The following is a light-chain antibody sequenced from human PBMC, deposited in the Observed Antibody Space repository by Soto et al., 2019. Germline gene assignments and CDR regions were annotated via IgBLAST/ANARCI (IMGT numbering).Light chain of an antibody. CDR1: QSVTTY. V-gene: IGKV1-39*01. J-gene: IGKJ1*01. CDR2: GAS. Sequence: DIQMTQSPSSLSASVGDRVTIACRASQSVTTYLYWYQQKPGKAPKLLIYGASSLQSGVPSRFSGSGSGTDFTLTISSLQPEDFATYYCQQSYSTPQTFGQGTKVDIK. CDR3: QQSYSTPQT.